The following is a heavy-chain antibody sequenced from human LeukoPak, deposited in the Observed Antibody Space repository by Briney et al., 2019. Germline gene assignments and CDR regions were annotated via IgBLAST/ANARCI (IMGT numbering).Heavy chain of an antibody. Sequence: SETLSLTCALYGGSSSGYSWCCIREPPGEGLERIGEINHSRNTNYNPSLKSRVTISLDTSKNQFSLKLNSVTAADTAVYYCARGVVRGVLTPGYWGRGTLVTVSS. CDR1: GGSSSGYS. CDR2: INHSRNT. V-gene: IGHV4-34*01. J-gene: IGHJ4*02. CDR3: ARGVVRGVLTPGY. D-gene: IGHD3-10*01.